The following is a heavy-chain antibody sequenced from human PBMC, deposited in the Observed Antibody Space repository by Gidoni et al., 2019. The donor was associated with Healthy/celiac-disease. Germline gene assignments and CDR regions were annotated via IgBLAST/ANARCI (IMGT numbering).Heavy chain of an antibody. V-gene: IGHV4-59*01. Sequence: QVQLQESGPGLVKPSETLSLTCTVSGGSISSSYWSWIRQPPGKGLEWIGYIYYSGSTNYNPSLQSRVTISVDTSKNQFSLKLSSVTAADTAVYYCARDTGDILTGLWVWSFDLWGRGTLVTVSS. CDR2: IYYSGST. CDR1: GGSISSSY. J-gene: IGHJ2*01. D-gene: IGHD3-9*01. CDR3: ARDTGDILTGLWVWSFDL.